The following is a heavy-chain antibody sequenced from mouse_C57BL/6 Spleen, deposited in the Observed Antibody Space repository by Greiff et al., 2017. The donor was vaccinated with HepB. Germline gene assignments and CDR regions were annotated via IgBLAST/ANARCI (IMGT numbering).Heavy chain of an antibody. Sequence: VQLQQSGAELVKPGASVKMSCKASGYTFTSYWITWVKQRPGQGLEWIGDIYPGSGSTNYNEKFKSKATLTVDTSSSTAYMQLSSLTSEDSAVYYCARRHYYGSNFFGYWGQGTTLTVSS. D-gene: IGHD1-1*01. CDR2: IYPGSGST. CDR3: ARRHYYGSNFFGY. CDR1: GYTFTSYW. J-gene: IGHJ2*01. V-gene: IGHV1-55*01.